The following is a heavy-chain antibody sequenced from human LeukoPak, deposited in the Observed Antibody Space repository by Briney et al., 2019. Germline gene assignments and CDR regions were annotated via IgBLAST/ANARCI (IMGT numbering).Heavy chain of an antibody. J-gene: IGHJ4*02. V-gene: IGHV3-23*01. Sequence: GGSLRLSCAASGFTFSSYAMSWVRQAPGKGLEWVSAISGSGGSTYYADSVKGRFTISRDNSKNTLYLQMNSLRAEDTAVYYYAKALGYYDSSGQPYFDYWGQGTLVTVSS. CDR1: GFTFSSYA. CDR3: AKALGYYDSSGQPYFDY. CDR2: ISGSGGST. D-gene: IGHD3-22*01.